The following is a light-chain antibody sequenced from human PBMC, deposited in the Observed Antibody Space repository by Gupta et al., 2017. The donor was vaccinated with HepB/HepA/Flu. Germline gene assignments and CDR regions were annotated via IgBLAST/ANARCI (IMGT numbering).Light chain of an antibody. CDR3: QQSDITPRT. CDR2: AAS. J-gene: IGKJ1*01. Sequence: DIQMTQSPSSLSAAVGDRVTITCRASQNINNYLHWYHQKPGEVPKLLIYAASRSQSGVPSRFSGSGSGTGFTLTITELQPEDFGSFFCQQSDITPRTFGQGTKVEIK. CDR1: QNINNY. V-gene: IGKV1-39*01.